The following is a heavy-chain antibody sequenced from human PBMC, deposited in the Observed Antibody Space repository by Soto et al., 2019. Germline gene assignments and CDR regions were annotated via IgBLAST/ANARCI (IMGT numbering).Heavy chain of an antibody. CDR3: AGHITTELLFDY. CDR1: GGSISSSDYY. D-gene: IGHD1-1*01. J-gene: IGHJ4*02. CDR2: IDYSGST. Sequence: HLQLLESGPGLVKSSETLSLTCTVSGGSISSSDYYWGWIRQPPGKGLEWIVSIDYSGSTYYNPSLRSGVTMSVDTSKNQFSLRLSSVSAADTAVFFWAGHITTELLFDYWCQGTLVTVSS. V-gene: IGHV4-39*01.